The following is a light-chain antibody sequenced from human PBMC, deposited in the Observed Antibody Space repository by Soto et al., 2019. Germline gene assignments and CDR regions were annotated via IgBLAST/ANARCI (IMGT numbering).Light chain of an antibody. J-gene: IGLJ3*02. CDR2: VNGDGRH. Sequence: QPVLTQSPSASASLGASVKLTCTLNSGHTTYAIAWHQQQPEKGPRYLMKVNGDGRHNKGDGIPDRFSGSSSGAERYLTISSLLSEDEGDYYCQTWGTGVQVFGGGTKLPVL. CDR3: QTWGTGVQV. V-gene: IGLV4-69*01. CDR1: SGHTTYA.